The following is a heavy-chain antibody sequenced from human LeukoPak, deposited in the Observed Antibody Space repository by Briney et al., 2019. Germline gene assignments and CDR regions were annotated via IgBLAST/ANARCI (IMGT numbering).Heavy chain of an antibody. Sequence: PGGSLRLSCAASGFTFSNHWMSWLRQAPGKGLEWVANIRVDGNEKYYVDSVKGRFTISRDNAQNSLYLQLNSLRAEDTAVYYCARDLNGPSLYWGQGTLVTASS. V-gene: IGHV3-7*01. J-gene: IGHJ4*02. CDR2: IRVDGNEK. CDR1: GFTFSNHW. CDR3: ARDLNGPSLY. D-gene: IGHD2-8*01.